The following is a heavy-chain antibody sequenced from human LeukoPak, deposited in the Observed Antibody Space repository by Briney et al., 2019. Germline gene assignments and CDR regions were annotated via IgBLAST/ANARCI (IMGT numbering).Heavy chain of an antibody. J-gene: IGHJ6*02. CDR3: ARAMDV. V-gene: IGHV3-7*03. CDR1: GFTFSNYW. CDR2: IKRDGSEK. Sequence: PGGSLRLSCAASGFTFSNYWMNWVRQAPGKGLEWVANIKRDGSEKYYVGSVKGRFTISRDNAKNSLYLQMNSLRAEDTAVYYCARAMDVWGQGTAVTVSS.